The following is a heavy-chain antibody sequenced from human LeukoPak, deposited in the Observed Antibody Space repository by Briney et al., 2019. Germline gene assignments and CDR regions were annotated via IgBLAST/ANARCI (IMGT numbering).Heavy chain of an antibody. CDR1: GFTFSSFT. CDR3: AKGITSCLI. V-gene: IGHV3-23*01. D-gene: IGHD2-2*01. Sequence: PGGSLRHSCAASGFTFSSFTMSWVRQAPGKGLEWVSAISGSGSGTYYADSVKGRFTLSRDNSKNTLFLQMNSLRAEDTAVYYCAKGITSCLIWGQGAMVTVSS. CDR2: ISGSGSGT. J-gene: IGHJ3*02.